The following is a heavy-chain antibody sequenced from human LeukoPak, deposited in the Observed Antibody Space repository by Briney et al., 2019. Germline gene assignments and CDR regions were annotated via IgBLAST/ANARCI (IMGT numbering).Heavy chain of an antibody. V-gene: IGHV5-51*01. CDR3: ATHLAVAGSFDY. CDR2: IYPGDSDT. D-gene: IGHD6-19*01. J-gene: IGHJ4*02. CDR1: GYSFTRHW. Sequence: GESLKISCKGSGYSFTRHWIGWVRQLPGKGLEWMGIIYPGDSDTRYSPSFQGQVTISADKSISTAYLQWSSLRASDTAIYYCATHLAVAGSFDYWGQGTLVTVSS.